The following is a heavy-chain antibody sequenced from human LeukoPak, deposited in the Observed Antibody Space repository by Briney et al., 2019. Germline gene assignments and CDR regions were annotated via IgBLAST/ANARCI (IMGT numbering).Heavy chain of an antibody. CDR2: IIPIFGTA. Sequence: SVKVSCKDSGGTFSSYAISWVRQAPGQGLEWMGGIIPIFGTANYAQKFQGRVTITADESTSTAYMELSSLRSEDTAVYYCARDRDYYDSIRPNWFDPWGQGTLVTVSS. CDR1: GGTFSSYA. D-gene: IGHD3-3*01. CDR3: ARDRDYYDSIRPNWFDP. V-gene: IGHV1-69*01. J-gene: IGHJ5*02.